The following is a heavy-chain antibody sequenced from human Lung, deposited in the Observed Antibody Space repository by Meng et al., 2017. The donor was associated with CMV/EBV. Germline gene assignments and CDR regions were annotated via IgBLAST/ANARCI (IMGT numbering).Heavy chain of an antibody. CDR2: ISAHNGNT. Sequence: QVYLVPSGAEVRKPGASVTVYCRTSGYNFKSYGISWVRQAPGQGLEWLGRISAHNGNTNYAQRVQDRVTMTTDRSATTAYLTLRSLRPDDAAVYYCVREVYHYDGHGLDHWGQGTLVTVSS. V-gene: IGHV1-18*01. CDR3: VREVYHYDGHGLDH. J-gene: IGHJ4*02. D-gene: IGHD3-16*01. CDR1: GYNFKSYG.